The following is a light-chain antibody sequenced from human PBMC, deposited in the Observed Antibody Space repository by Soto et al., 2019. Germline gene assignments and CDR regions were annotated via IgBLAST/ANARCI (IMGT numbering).Light chain of an antibody. CDR3: SSYTDSSNYV. CDR2: QVT. J-gene: IGLJ1*01. Sequence: QSALTQPRSVSGSPGQSVTISCTGASGDVGGYNFVSWYQQQPGKAPKLMIYQVTNRPSGVSNRFSGSRSGNTASLTISGLQAEDEADYYCSSYTDSSNYVFGTGTKVTVL. CDR1: SGDVGGYNF. V-gene: IGLV2-14*01.